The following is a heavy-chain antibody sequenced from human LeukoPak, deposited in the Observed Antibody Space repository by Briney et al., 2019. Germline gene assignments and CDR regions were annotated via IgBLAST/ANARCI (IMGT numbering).Heavy chain of an antibody. CDR1: GSTFSSYA. CDR2: INNSGGST. CDR3: AKIPFGAWNPSGWWFDP. D-gene: IGHD1-1*01. Sequence: QHWGSLRLSCAASGSTFSSYAMNWVRQAPGKGLEWVATINNSGGSTHYADSVKGRFTISRDNSKDTLYLQMNSLRADDTAVYYCAKIPFGAWNPSGWWFDPWGQGTLVTVSS. V-gene: IGHV3-23*01. J-gene: IGHJ5*02.